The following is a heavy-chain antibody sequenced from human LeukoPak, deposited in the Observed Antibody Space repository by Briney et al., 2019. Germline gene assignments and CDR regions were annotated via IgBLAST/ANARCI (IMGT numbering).Heavy chain of an antibody. J-gene: IGHJ1*01. Sequence: PSETLSLTCGVFGVSINVYYWSWIRQSPGKGLEWIGEISHTEGTRYNPSLESRVTMSVGTSENQLSLKLIFVTAADTAVYYCARIRCGHSGSVCYHHWGLGTLVTVSS. CDR1: GVSINVYY. CDR3: ARIRCGHSGSVCYHH. D-gene: IGHD2-21*01. CDR2: ISHTEGT. V-gene: IGHV4-34*01.